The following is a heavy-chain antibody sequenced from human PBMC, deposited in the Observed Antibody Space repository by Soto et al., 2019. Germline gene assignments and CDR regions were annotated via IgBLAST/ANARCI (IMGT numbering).Heavy chain of an antibody. D-gene: IGHD1-7*01. CDR3: ATDKRIIGTIEALDV. CDR2: IDPEHGET. CDR1: RYTLTELS. Sequence: ASLKVSCKVPRYTLTELSIHWVRQAPGKGLEWMGSIDPEHGETINAQKFQGRVTMTEDPSTDTAYMELRGLTSEDTAVYYCATDKRIIGTIEALDVWG. V-gene: IGHV1-24*01. J-gene: IGHJ3*01.